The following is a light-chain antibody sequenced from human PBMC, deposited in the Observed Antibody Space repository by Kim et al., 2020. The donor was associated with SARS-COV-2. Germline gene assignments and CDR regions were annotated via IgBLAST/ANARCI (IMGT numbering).Light chain of an antibody. V-gene: IGLV3-25*03. CDR3: QSADSSGTWV. J-gene: IGLJ3*02. CDR1: ALPKQD. CDR2: KVS. Sequence: VSPGQTARITCSGDALPKQDDYWYQQKPGQAPVLVIDKVSGRPSGIPERFSGSSSGTTVTLTISGVQAEDEADYCCQSADSSGTWVFGGGTKRTVL.